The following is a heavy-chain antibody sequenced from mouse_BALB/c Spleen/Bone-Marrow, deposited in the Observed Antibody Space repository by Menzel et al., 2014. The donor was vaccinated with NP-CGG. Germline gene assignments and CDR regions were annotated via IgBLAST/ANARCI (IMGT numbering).Heavy chain of an antibody. CDR1: GYTFTRYW. Sequence: QVQLQQSGAELAKPGASVKMSCKASGYTFTRYWIHWVKPGPGQGLEWIGYINPSTGYTEYNQKFKDKATLTADKSSSTAYMQLSRLTSEDSAVYYCARGDYYGKGGAMDYWGQGTSVTVSS. CDR2: INPSTGYT. V-gene: IGHV1-7*01. D-gene: IGHD1-1*01. CDR3: ARGDYYGKGGAMDY. J-gene: IGHJ4*01.